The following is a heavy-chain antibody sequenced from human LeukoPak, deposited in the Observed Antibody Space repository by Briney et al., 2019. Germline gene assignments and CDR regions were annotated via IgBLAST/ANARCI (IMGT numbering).Heavy chain of an antibody. CDR1: GGSFSGYY. J-gene: IGHJ4*02. V-gene: IGHV4-34*01. Sequence: SETLSLTCAVYGGSFSGYYWSWIRQPPGKGLEWIGEINHSGSTNYNPSLKSRVTISVDTSKNQFSLKLSSVTAADTAVYYCARGRYYYDSSGYRTYFDYWGQGTLVTVSS. CDR2: INHSGST. CDR3: ARGRYYYDSSGYRTYFDY. D-gene: IGHD3-22*01.